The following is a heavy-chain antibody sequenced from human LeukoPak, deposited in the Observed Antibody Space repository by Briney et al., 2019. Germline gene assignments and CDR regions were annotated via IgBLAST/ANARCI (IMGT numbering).Heavy chain of an antibody. J-gene: IGHJ5*02. D-gene: IGHD6-13*01. V-gene: IGHV1-69*05. CDR1: GGTFSSNG. Sequence: ASVKVSCKASGGTFSSNGISWVRQAPGQGLEWMGGIIPIFGTANYAQKFQGRVTMTRDMSTSTVYMELSSLRSEDTAVYYCAREPGIAAAGTTGSWFDPWGQGTLVTVSS. CDR2: IIPIFGTA. CDR3: AREPGIAAAGTTGSWFDP.